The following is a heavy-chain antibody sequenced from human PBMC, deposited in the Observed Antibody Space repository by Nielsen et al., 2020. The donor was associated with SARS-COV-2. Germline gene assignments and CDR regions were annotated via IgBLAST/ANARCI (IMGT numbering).Heavy chain of an antibody. V-gene: IGHV3-23*01. Sequence: GGSLRLSCAASGFTLSPYAVSWVRQTPGKGLEWVSAITGTRGVTYYADSVKGRFTISRDTSKNTLYLQMNSLRVEDTAVFYCAKISGSQRHYFDFWGQGALVTVSS. J-gene: IGHJ4*02. CDR2: ITGTRGVT. CDR1: GFTLSPYA. CDR3: AKISGSQRHYFDF. D-gene: IGHD1-26*01.